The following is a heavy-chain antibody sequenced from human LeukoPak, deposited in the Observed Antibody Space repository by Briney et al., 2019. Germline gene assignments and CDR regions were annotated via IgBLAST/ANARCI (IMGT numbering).Heavy chain of an antibody. CDR2: ISGDGGST. V-gene: IGHV3-43*02. J-gene: IGHJ4*02. CDR3: ARVRMTTVTVYYFDY. CDR1: GFTFDDYA. D-gene: IGHD4-17*01. Sequence: GGSLRLSCAASGFTFDDYAMHWVRQAPGKGLEWVSLISGDGGSTYYADSVKGRFTISRDNSKNSLYLQMNSLRTEDTALYYCARVRMTTVTVYYFDYWGQGTLVTVSS.